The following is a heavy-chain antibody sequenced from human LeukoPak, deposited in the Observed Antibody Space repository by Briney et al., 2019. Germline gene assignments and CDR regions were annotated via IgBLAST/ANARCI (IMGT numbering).Heavy chain of an antibody. D-gene: IGHD5-18*01. CDR1: GGSISSSSYY. CDR2: IYYSGST. V-gene: IGHV4-39*07. CDR3: ARAGYSYGSLAFAY. Sequence: SETLSLTCTVSGGSISSSSYYWGWIRQPPGKGLEWIGSIYYSGSTYYNPSLKSRVTISVDTSKNQFSLKLSSVTAADTAVYYCARAGYSYGSLAFAYWGQGTLVTVSS. J-gene: IGHJ4*02.